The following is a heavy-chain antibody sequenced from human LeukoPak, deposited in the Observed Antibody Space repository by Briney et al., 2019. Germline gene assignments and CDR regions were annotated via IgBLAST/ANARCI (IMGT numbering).Heavy chain of an antibody. J-gene: IGHJ4*02. V-gene: IGHV3-48*02. CDR2: ITSSSNTI. CDR1: GFSFSTYT. D-gene: IGHD1-26*01. CDR3: VRNEWGDY. Sequence: TGGSLRLSCAASGFSFSTYTMNWARQAPGKGLEWLSYITSSSNTIYYADSVEGRFTVSRDNAKNSLYLQMNSLRDEDTAVYYCVRNEWGDYWGQGTAVTVSS.